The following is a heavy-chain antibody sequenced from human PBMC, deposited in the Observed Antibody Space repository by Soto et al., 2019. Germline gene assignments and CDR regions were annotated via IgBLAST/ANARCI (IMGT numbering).Heavy chain of an antibody. CDR3: ARVEGSASLAGD. CDR1: GYNFIAYY. D-gene: IGHD3-16*01. J-gene: IGHJ4*02. CDR2: VSPNNGAT. Sequence: ASVKVSCKTSGYNFIAYYVHRVRQAPGQGLEWMGYVSPNNGATIYAQKFQGRVTLTRDTSIRTAYMDLTRLTSDDTATYYCARVEGSASLAGDWGQGTQVTVSS. V-gene: IGHV1-2*02.